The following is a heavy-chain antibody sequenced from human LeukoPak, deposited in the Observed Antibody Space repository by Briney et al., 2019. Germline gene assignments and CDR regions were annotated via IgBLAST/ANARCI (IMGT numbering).Heavy chain of an antibody. V-gene: IGHV1-24*01. CDR1: GYTLTELS. CDR3: ASCTPTQWTNWFDP. J-gene: IGHJ5*02. Sequence: ASVKVSCKVSGYTLTELSMHWVRQAPGKGLEWMGGFDPEDGETIYAQKFQGRVTMTEDTSTDTAYMELSSLRSEDTAVYYCASCTPTQWTNWFDPWGQGTLVTVSS. D-gene: IGHD6-19*01. CDR2: FDPEDGET.